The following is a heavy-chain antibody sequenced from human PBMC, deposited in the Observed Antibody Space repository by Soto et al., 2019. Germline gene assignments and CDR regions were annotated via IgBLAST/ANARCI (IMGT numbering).Heavy chain of an antibody. CDR2: ISAHNGNT. CDR1: GYGFTTYG. D-gene: IGHD3-10*01. J-gene: IGHJ4*02. Sequence: QIHLVQSGAEVKKPGASVKVSCKGSGYGFTTYGITWVRQAPGQGLEWMAWISAHNGNTNYAQKLQGRVTVTRDTSTSTAYMELRSLGSDATAVYYCARGRYGEYWGQGALVTVSS. V-gene: IGHV1-18*01. CDR3: ARGRYGEY.